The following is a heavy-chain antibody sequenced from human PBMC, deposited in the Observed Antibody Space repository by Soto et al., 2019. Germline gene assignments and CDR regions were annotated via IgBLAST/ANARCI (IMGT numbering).Heavy chain of an antibody. D-gene: IGHD5-12*01. CDR3: AIIEHVEMATIKGTDAFDI. CDR2: ISYDGSNK. V-gene: IGHV3-30*03. J-gene: IGHJ3*02. Sequence: QVQLVESGGGVVQPGRSLRLSCTASGFTFSSYGIHWVRQAPGKGLEWVAVISYDGSNKYYADSVKGRFTISRDNSKNTLYLQMNSLRAEDTAVYYCAIIEHVEMATIKGTDAFDIWGQGTMVTVSS. CDR1: GFTFSSYG.